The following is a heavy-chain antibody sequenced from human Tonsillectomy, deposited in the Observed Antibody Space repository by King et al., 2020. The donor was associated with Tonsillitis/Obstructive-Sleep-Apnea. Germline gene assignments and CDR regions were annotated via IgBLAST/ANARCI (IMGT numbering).Heavy chain of an antibody. V-gene: IGHV3-30*18. CDR3: AKGGFDP. J-gene: IGHJ5*02. CDR2: ISYDGSNK. Sequence: VQLVESGGGVVQPGRSLRLSCAASGFTFSSNGMHWVRQAPGKGLEWVAVISYDGSNKYYADSVKGRFTISRDNSKNTLYLQMNSLRAEDTAVYYCAKGGFDPWGQGTLVTVSS. CDR1: GFTFSSNG.